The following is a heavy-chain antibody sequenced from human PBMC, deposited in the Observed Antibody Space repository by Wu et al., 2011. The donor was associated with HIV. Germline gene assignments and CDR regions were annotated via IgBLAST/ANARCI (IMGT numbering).Heavy chain of an antibody. V-gene: IGHV1-69*05. Sequence: QVQLVQSGAEVKKPGSSVKVSCKASGGTFSNYAFSWVRQAPGQGLEWMGGIIPIFGTANYAQKFQGRVTITTDESTSTAYMELSSLRSEDTAVYYCARHMALTVYFDYWGQGTLVTVSS. CDR3: ARHMALTVYFDY. J-gene: IGHJ4*02. CDR2: IIPIFGTA. CDR1: GGTFSNYA. D-gene: IGHD4/OR15-4a*01.